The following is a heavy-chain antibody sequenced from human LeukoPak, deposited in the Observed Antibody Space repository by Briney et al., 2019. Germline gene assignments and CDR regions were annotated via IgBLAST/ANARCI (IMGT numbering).Heavy chain of an antibody. CDR2: IYYSGTT. V-gene: IGHV4-59*08. CDR3: ALGNCPTTSCYPGVAFDI. D-gene: IGHD2-2*01. Sequence: SETLSLTCTVSGGSISSYYWNWIRQPPGKGLEWIGYIYYSGTTNYNPSLKSRVTISVDTSKNQFSLKLTSVTAADTAVYYCALGNCPTTSCYPGVAFDIWGQGTMVTVSS. CDR1: GGSISSYY. J-gene: IGHJ3*02.